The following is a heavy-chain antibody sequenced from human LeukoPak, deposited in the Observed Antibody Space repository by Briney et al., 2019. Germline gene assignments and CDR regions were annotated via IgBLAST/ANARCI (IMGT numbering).Heavy chain of an antibody. V-gene: IGHV3-23*01. J-gene: IGHJ4*02. CDR2: ISPGGST. CDR1: GFTFTNYA. Sequence: GGSLRLSCAASGFTFTNYAMSWVRQAPRRGLEWVSNISPGGSTNYADSVKGRFTISRDNYKNTMYLQMNSLRAEGTAVYYCAKRSGSGGPFDYWGQGILVTVSS. D-gene: IGHD3-10*01. CDR3: AKRSGSGGPFDY.